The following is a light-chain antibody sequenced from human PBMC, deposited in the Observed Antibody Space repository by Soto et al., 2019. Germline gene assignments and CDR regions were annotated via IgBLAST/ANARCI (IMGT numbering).Light chain of an antibody. Sequence: DIQISQSPSCLAAAVDDGVIITCRASQSISNHLNWYQQKPGKAPKLLIFAASSLQSGVPSRFSGSRSGPDFTLTISSLQPEDFATYYCQQSYSTTWTFGQGTKVDIK. CDR2: AAS. J-gene: IGKJ1*01. CDR3: QQSYSTTWT. V-gene: IGKV1-39*01. CDR1: QSISNH.